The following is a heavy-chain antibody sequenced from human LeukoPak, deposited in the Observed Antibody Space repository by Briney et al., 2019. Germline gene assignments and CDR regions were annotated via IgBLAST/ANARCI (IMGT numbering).Heavy chain of an antibody. CDR3: AKLVLGYCSSTSCYASY. Sequence: GGSLRLSCAASGFTLSSYAMSWVRQAPGKGLEWVSAISGSGGSSYYADSVKGRFTISRDNSKKTLYLQMNSLRAEDTAVYYCAKLVLGYCSSTSCYASYWGQGTLVTVSS. CDR1: GFTLSSYA. CDR2: ISGSGGSS. V-gene: IGHV3-23*01. D-gene: IGHD2-2*01. J-gene: IGHJ4*02.